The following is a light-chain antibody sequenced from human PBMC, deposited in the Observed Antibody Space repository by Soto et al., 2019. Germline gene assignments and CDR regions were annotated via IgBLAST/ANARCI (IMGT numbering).Light chain of an antibody. Sequence: QSVLTQPPSVSGAPGQRVTISCTGSGSNIGAGYDVHWYQQLPGTAPKLLIYGNSNRPSGVPDRFSGSKSGTSAFLAITGLQAEDGADYYCQSYDSSLSGVVFGGGTKLTVL. J-gene: IGLJ2*01. CDR1: GSNIGAGYD. CDR2: GNS. CDR3: QSYDSSLSGVV. V-gene: IGLV1-40*01.